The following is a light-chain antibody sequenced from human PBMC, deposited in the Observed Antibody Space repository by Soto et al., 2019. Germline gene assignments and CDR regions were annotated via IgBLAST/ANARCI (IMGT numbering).Light chain of an antibody. Sequence: DIQMTQSPSSLSASVGDRVTITCQASQDITNDLNWYQQKPGKAPKVLIYEASNLETGVPSRFSGSGSRTEFTFTISSLQPEDIATYFCQQYDNVPLTFGGGTKVEIK. CDR2: EAS. CDR1: QDITND. V-gene: IGKV1-33*01. CDR3: QQYDNVPLT. J-gene: IGKJ4*01.